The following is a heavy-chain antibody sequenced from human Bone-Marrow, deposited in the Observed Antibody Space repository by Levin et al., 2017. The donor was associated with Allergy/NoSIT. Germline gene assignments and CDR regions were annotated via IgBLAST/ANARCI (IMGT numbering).Heavy chain of an antibody. Sequence: SQTLSLTCTVSGCSISSGGYHWSWIRQHAGKGLEWIGYIYYSGSTYYNPSLKSRAMISLDTSKNQFSLKVTSATAADAAVYYCAREDGSTFDSWGQGTLVTVSS. D-gene: IGHD5-24*01. CDR1: GCSISSGGYH. J-gene: IGHJ4*02. V-gene: IGHV4-31*03. CDR2: IYYSGST. CDR3: AREDGSTFDS.